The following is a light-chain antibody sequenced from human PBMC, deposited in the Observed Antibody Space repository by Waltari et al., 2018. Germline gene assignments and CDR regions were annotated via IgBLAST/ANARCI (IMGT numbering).Light chain of an antibody. Sequence: DIQMTQSPYTLSASGGDRVTITCRASHSISSWLYGYQQKPGTAPKLLIYKASTLESGVPSRFSGSGSGTEFTLTINSLQPDDFATYYCQQYNGYWTFGQGTKVEIK. CDR3: QQYNGYWT. V-gene: IGKV1-5*03. J-gene: IGKJ1*01. CDR1: HSISSW. CDR2: KAS.